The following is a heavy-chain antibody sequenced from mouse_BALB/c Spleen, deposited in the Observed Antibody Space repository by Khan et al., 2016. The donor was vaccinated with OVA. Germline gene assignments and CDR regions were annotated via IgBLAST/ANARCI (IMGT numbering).Heavy chain of an antibody. J-gene: IGHJ3*01. V-gene: IGHV5-6-5*01. CDR1: GFTFSNYG. CDR2: LSSGDTT. CDR3: ARDYWLAY. Sequence: VELVASGGGLVKPGGSLKLSCAASGFTFSNYGVSWVRQTPEKRLEWVASLSSGDTTYYPDCVKGRFTISCDNARNILYLQMSSLRSEDTAMYYCARDYWLAYWGQGTLVTVAA.